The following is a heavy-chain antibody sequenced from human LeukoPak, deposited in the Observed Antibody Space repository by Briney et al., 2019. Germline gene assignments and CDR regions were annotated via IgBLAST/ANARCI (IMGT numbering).Heavy chain of an antibody. D-gene: IGHD5-18*01. CDR2: ISYDGSNK. Sequence: LSGGSLRLSCAASGFTFSSYGMHWVSQAPGKGLEWVAVISYDGSNKYYADSVKGRFTISRDNSKNTLYLQMYSLRAEDTAVYYCAKETAMGTFTFDYWGQGTLVTVSS. CDR3: AKETAMGTFTFDY. V-gene: IGHV3-30*18. CDR1: GFTFSSYG. J-gene: IGHJ4*02.